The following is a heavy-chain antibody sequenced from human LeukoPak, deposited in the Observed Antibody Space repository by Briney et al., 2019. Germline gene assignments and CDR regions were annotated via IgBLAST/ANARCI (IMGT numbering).Heavy chain of an antibody. CDR3: ARGIAAYYFDY. CDR2: IYTSGST. Sequence: SETLSLTCTVSGGSISSGSYYWSWIRQPAGKGLEWIGRIYTSGSTNYNPSLKRRVTISVDTSKNQFSLKLSSVTAADTAVYYCARGIAAYYFDYWGQGTLVTVSS. D-gene: IGHD6-6*01. V-gene: IGHV4-61*02. CDR1: GGSISSGSYY. J-gene: IGHJ4*02.